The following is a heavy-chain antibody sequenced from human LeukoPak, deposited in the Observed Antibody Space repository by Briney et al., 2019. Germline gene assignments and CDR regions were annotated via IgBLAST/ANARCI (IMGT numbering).Heavy chain of an antibody. V-gene: IGHV4-4*02. Sequence: PSGTLSLTCAVSGGSISSSNWWSWVRQPPGKGLEWIGEIYHSGSTNYNPSLKSRVTISVDTSKNQFSLKLSSVTAADTAVYYCARGTIAYCYGSGSLQKYFQHWGQGTLVTVSS. CDR3: ARGTIAYCYGSGSLQKYFQH. D-gene: IGHD3-10*01. CDR2: IYHSGST. CDR1: GGSISSSNW. J-gene: IGHJ1*01.